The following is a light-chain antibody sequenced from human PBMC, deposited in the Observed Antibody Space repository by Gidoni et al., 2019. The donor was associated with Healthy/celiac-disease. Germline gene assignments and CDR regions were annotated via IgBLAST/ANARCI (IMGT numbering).Light chain of an antibody. J-gene: IGKJ5*01. CDR2: DAS. V-gene: IGKV3-11*01. CDR1: QSVSSY. CDR3: QQRSNWRIT. Sequence: EIVLTQSPATLSLSPGERATRSCRASQSVSSYLAWYQQKPGQAPRLLIYDASNRATGIPARFSGSGSVTDFTLTISSLEPEDFAVYYCQQRSNWRITFGQGTRLEIK.